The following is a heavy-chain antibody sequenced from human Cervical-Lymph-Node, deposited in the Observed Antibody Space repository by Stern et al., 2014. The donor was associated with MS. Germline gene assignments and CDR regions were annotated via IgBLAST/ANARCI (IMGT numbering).Heavy chain of an antibody. CDR2: IIPISGTA. CDR1: GGTFSSSD. V-gene: IGHV1-69*01. CDR3: ALGGFGHYFEY. J-gene: IGHJ4*02. D-gene: IGHD3-10*01. Sequence: VQLVESGAEVQKPGSSVKVSCRASGGTFSSSDISWVRQAPGQGLEWMEGIIPISGTANYSQKYQGRVTITADESTSTAYMELSSLRSEDTAIYYCALGGFGHYFEYWGQGTLVTVSS.